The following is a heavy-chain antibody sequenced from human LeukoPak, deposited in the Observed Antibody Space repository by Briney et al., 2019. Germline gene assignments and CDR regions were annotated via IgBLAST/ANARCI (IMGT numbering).Heavy chain of an antibody. V-gene: IGHV3-7*01. CDR2: IKQDGSEK. D-gene: IGHD5-18*01. J-gene: IGHJ4*02. CDR1: GFTFSSYW. CDR3: ARHLSGVTGYTYGRGIDY. Sequence: GGSLRLSCAASGFTFSSYWMSWVRQAPGKGLEWVANIKQDGSEKYYVDSVKGRFTISRDNAKTSLYLQMISLRAEDTAVYYCARHLSGVTGYTYGRGIDYWGQGTLVTVSS.